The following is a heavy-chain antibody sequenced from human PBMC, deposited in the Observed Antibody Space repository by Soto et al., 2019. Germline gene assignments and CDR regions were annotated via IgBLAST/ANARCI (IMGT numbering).Heavy chain of an antibody. CDR3: ARHSLALRKNNWFDP. CDR1: GDSIISSDFY. D-gene: IGHD3-3*02. Sequence: SETLSLTCTVSGDSIISSDFYWGWVRQPPGKGLEWIGSIFYLGSSHYNPSLKSRVTMSVDTSKNQFSLRLRSVTAADTALYFCARHSLALRKNNWFDPWGQGIMVTVSS. J-gene: IGHJ5*02. CDR2: IFYLGSS. V-gene: IGHV4-39*01.